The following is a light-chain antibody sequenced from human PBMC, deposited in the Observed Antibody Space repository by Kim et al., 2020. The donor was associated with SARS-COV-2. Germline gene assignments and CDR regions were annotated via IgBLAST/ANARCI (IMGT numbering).Light chain of an antibody. V-gene: IGKV3-15*01. CDR1: QSVNSD. J-gene: IGKJ4*01. CDR3: QQYNKWPLT. CDR2: GAS. Sequence: LSPGERVTLSCKAGQSVNSDVAWYQQKPGQAPRVLIYGASSRATGIPATFSGGGSGTDFTLTISSLQSEDSAVYYCQQYNKWPLTFGGGTKVDIK.